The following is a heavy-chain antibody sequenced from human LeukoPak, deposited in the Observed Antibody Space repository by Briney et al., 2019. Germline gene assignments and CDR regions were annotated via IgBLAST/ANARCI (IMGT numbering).Heavy chain of an antibody. CDR2: ITSGSSYI. CDR3: ATSEGYGDDAELLDS. J-gene: IGHJ5*01. CDR1: GFTFTSYT. Sequence: GGSLRLSCAASGFTFTSYTMNWVRQAPGKGLEWISSITSGSSYIYYADSVKGRFTISRDNARKSLYLQMNRLRVADTAMYYCATSEGYGDDAELLDSWGQGTLVTVSS. D-gene: IGHD4/OR15-4a*01. V-gene: IGHV3-21*01.